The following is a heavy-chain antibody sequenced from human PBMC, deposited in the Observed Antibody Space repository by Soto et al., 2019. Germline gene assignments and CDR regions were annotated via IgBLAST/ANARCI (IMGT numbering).Heavy chain of an antibody. J-gene: IGHJ4*02. CDR1: GFTVSSNY. D-gene: IGHD6-19*01. CDR3: ARAGYSSGWGYYFDY. V-gene: IGHV3-53*01. CDR2: IYSGGST. Sequence: EVQLVESGGGLIQPGGSLRLSCAASGFTVSSNYMSWVRQAPGKGLEWVSIIYSGGSTFYADSVKGRFTISRDNSKNTLSLHMNSLRAEDTAVYYCARAGYSSGWGYYFDYWGQGTLVTVSS.